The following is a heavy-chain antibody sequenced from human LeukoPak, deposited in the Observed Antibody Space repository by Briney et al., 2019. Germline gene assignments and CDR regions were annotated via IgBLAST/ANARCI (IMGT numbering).Heavy chain of an antibody. CDR2: IKQDGSEK. D-gene: IGHD3-22*01. V-gene: IGHV3-7*03. Sequence: PGGSLRLSCAASGFTFSSYWMSWVRQAPGKGLEWVANIKQDGSEKYYVDSVKGRFTISRDNSKNTLYLQMNSLRAEDTAVYYCAKDRNYDSSGYPYYFDYWGQGTLVTVSS. CDR3: AKDRNYDSSGYPYYFDY. CDR1: GFTFSSYW. J-gene: IGHJ4*02.